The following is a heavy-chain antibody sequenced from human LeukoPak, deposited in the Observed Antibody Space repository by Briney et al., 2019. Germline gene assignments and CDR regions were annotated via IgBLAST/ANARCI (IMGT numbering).Heavy chain of an antibody. CDR3: AKSPWSMNPSSYFDY. D-gene: IGHD1-14*01. CDR2: ISWNSGSI. CDR1: GLTFDDYA. J-gene: IGHJ4*02. Sequence: PGGSLRLSCAASGLTFDDYAMHWVRQAPGKGLEWVSGISWNSGSIGYADSVKGRFTISRDNAKNSLYLQMNSLRAEDTALYYCAKSPWSMNPSSYFDYWGQGTLVTVSS. V-gene: IGHV3-9*01.